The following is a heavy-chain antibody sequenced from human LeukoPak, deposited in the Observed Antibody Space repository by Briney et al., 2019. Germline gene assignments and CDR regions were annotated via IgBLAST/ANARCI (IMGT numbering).Heavy chain of an antibody. V-gene: IGHV3-48*01. Sequence: GGSLRLSCAASGFTLSSYSMNWVRQAPGKGLEWVSYISSSSNTIYYADSVKGRFTISRDNAKNSLHLQMNSLRAEDTAVYYCAREANWLHFDYWGQGTLVTVSS. CDR1: GFTLSSYS. J-gene: IGHJ4*02. D-gene: IGHD7-27*01. CDR2: ISSSSNTI. CDR3: AREANWLHFDY.